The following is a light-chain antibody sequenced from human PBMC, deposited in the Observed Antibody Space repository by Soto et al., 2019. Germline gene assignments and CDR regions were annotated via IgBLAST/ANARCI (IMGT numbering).Light chain of an antibody. CDR3: QQYNTWPPIT. Sequence: DIKMPQSPSTLSASVGDRVTINCRASQSISSWLAWYQQKPGKAPKLLIYDASNLETGVPSRFSGSGSWTEFTLTISSLQSEDFAVYYCQQYNTWPPITFGQGTRLEIK. CDR2: DAS. CDR1: QSISSW. V-gene: IGKV1-5*01. J-gene: IGKJ5*01.